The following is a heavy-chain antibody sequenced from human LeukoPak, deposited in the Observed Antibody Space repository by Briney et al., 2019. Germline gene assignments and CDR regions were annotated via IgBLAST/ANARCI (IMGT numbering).Heavy chain of an antibody. CDR1: RFTFSRYW. V-gene: IGHV3-74*01. D-gene: IGHD3-10*01. CDR3: ASDPSAMVRGVTIDY. Sequence: PGGSLRLSCTDSRFTFSRYWMHWVRQAPGKGLVWVSHINVDGSTTSYADSVKGRFTISRDNAKNMLYLQMNSLRAEDTAVYYCASDPSAMVRGVTIDYWGQGTLVTVSS. CDR2: INVDGSTT. J-gene: IGHJ4*02.